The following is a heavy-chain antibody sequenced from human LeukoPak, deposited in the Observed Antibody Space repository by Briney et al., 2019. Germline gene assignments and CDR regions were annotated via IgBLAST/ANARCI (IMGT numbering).Heavy chain of an antibody. CDR2: IYTSGST. V-gene: IGHV4-4*07. CDR1: GGSISSYY. CDR3: ARVEGGYDLGLFDY. Sequence: WETLSLTCTVSGGSISSYYWSWIRQPAGKGLEWIGRIYTSGSTNYNPSLKSRVTMSVDTSKNQFSLKLSSVTAADTAVYYCARVEGGYDLGLFDYWGQGTLVTVSS. J-gene: IGHJ4*02. D-gene: IGHD5-12*01.